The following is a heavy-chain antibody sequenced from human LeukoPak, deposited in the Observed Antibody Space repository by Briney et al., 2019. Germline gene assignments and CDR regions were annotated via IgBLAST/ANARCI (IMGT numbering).Heavy chain of an antibody. CDR2: INHSGST. CDR1: GGSFSGYY. J-gene: IGHJ1*01. V-gene: IGHV4-34*01. CDR3: ARLSLQQLVRN. Sequence: PSETLSLTCAVYGGSFSGYYWSWIRQPPGKGLEWIGEINHSGSTNYNPSLKSRVTISVDTSKNQFSLKLSSVTAADTAVYYCARLSLQQLVRNWGQGTLVTVSS. D-gene: IGHD6-13*01.